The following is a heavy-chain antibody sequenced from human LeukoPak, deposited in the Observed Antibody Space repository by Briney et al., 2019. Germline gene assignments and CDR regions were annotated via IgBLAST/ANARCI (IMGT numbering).Heavy chain of an antibody. D-gene: IGHD2-8*01. J-gene: IGHJ6*03. CDR1: GFTFMHYA. V-gene: IGHV3-23*01. CDR2: IRGAGGSK. CDR3: AIYGSVLMGDAGYMDV. Sequence: GGSLRLSCAASGFTFMHYAMSWVRQAPGKGLEWVSAIRGAGGSKYYADSVKGRFTISRDESKNTMYLQMNSLRTEDTAAYYCAIYGSVLMGDAGYMDVWGKGTTVTVSS.